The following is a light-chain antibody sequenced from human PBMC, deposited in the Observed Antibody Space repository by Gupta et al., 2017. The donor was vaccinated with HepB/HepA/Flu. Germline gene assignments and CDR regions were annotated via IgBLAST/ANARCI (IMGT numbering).Light chain of an antibody. Sequence: DIVMTQSPDSLAVSLGERATINCRSSQRVLYTSNNKYSIAWYQQKPGQAPTLLISGASTRESGVPARFSGSGSGTDFTLTISTLQAEDVAVYYCQQYFSFPLTFGPGTKVDIK. V-gene: IGKV4-1*01. J-gene: IGKJ3*01. CDR3: QQYFSFPLT. CDR1: QRVLYTSNNKYS. CDR2: GAS.